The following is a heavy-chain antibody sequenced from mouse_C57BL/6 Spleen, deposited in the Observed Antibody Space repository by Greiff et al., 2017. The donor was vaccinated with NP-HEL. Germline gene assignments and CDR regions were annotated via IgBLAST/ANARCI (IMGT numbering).Heavy chain of an antibody. CDR2: IHPSDSDT. CDR3: AIPSSYYYGSSYDDDAMDY. J-gene: IGHJ4*01. Sequence: QVQLQQPGAELVKPGASVKVSCKASGYTFTSYWMHWVKQRPGQGLEWIGRIHPSDSDTNYNQKFKGKATLTVDKSSSTAYMQLSSLTSEDSAVYYCAIPSSYYYGSSYDDDAMDYWGQGTSVTVSS. CDR1: GYTFTSYW. D-gene: IGHD1-1*01. V-gene: IGHV1-74*01.